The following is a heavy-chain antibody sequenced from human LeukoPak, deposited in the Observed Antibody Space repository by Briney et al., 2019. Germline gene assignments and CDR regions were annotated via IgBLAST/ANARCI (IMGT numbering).Heavy chain of an antibody. V-gene: IGHV4-4*09. CDR1: GGSISSYY. D-gene: IGHD6-25*01. Sequence: SGTLSLTCTVSGGSISSYYWSWIRQPPGKGLEWIGYIYTSGSTNYNPSLKSRVTISVDTSKNQFSLKLSSVTAADTAVYYCARFVYSSARYYYMDVWGKGTTVTVPS. J-gene: IGHJ6*03. CDR3: ARFVYSSARYYYMDV. CDR2: IYTSGST.